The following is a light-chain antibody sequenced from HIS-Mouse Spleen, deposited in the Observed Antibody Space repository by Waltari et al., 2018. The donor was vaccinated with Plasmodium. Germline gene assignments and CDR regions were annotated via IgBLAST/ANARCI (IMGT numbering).Light chain of an antibody. CDR3: QVWDSSSDHPV. V-gene: IGLV3-21*02. CDR2: DDS. Sequence: SYVLTQPPSVSVAPGPTARFTFGGNTIGSKSVHWYQQKPGQAPVLVVYDDSDRPSGIPERFSGSNSGNTATLTISRVEAGDEADYYCQVWDSSSDHPVFGGGTKLTVL. CDR1: TIGSKS. J-gene: IGLJ2*01.